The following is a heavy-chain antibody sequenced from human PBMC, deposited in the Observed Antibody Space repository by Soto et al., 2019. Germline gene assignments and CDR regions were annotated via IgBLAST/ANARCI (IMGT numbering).Heavy chain of an antibody. CDR2: IYYSGST. J-gene: IGHJ6*02. CDR1: GGSISSYY. Sequence: QVQLQESGPGLVKPSETLSLTCTVSGGSISSYYWSWIRQPPGKGLEWIGYIYYSGSTNYNPSLKGRVTMSVDTSKNQLSLKLSSVTAADTAVYYCARSRSSWGLYGMDVWGQGTTVTVSS. CDR3: ARSRSSWGLYGMDV. D-gene: IGHD3-16*01. V-gene: IGHV4-59*01.